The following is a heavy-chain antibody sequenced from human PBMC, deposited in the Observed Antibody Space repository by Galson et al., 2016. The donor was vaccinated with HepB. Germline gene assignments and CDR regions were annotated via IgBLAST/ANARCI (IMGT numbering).Heavy chain of an antibody. D-gene: IGHD1-26*01. CDR2: INSDGSST. J-gene: IGHJ3*02. CDR1: GFSINTYW. CDR3: ASIRVGATLVGAFDI. Sequence: SLRLSCAASGFSINTYWMHWVRQAPGKGLVWVSRINSDGSSTNYADSVKGRFTISRDNAKKTLYLQMNSLRAEDTAVYYCASIRVGATLVGAFDIWGQGTMVTVSS. V-gene: IGHV3-74*01.